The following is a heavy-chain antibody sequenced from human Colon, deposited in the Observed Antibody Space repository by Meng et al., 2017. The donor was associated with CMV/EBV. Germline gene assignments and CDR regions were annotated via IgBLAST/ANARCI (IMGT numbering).Heavy chain of an antibody. CDR1: GFNFGGYR. D-gene: IGHD2-21*02. CDR3: TKEGGDHY. J-gene: IGHJ4*02. CDR2: IRKKTYGGTT. Sequence: GESLKISCTGSGFNFGGYRMSWVRQAPGKGLEWVGFIRKKTYGGTTEYAASVKGRFTISRDDSKSIVYLQMDSLKTEDTAVYYCTKEGGDHYWGQGTLVTVSS. V-gene: IGHV3-49*04.